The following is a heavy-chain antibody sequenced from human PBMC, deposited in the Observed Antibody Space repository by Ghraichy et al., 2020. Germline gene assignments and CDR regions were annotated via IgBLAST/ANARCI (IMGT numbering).Heavy chain of an antibody. CDR2: IYYSGDT. Sequence: SETLSLTCTVSGGSISSSDYYWSWIRQHPGKGLEWIGYIYYSGDTYYNPSLKSRATISVDTSKNQFTLKLTSVTAADTAVYYWASSAPNNWFDPWGQGNLVSVSS. V-gene: IGHV4-31*03. CDR1: GGSISSSDYY. CDR3: ASSAPNNWFDP. J-gene: IGHJ5*02.